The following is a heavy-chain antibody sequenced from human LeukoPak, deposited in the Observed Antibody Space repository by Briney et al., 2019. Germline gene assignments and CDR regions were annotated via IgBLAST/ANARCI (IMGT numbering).Heavy chain of an antibody. CDR1: GGSISSGAYY. CDR2: INHSGST. Sequence: PSETLSLTCTVSGGSISSGAYYWSWIRQPPGQGLEWIGEINHSGSTNYNPSLKSRVTISVDTSKNQFSLKLSSVTAADTAVYYCARGENDYGDYAGMSQTTDFDYWGQGTLVTVSS. J-gene: IGHJ4*02. CDR3: ARGENDYGDYAGMSQTTDFDY. V-gene: IGHV4-39*07. D-gene: IGHD4-17*01.